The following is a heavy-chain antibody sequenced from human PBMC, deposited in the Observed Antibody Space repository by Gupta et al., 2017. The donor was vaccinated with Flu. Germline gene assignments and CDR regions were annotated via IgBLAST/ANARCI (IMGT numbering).Heavy chain of an antibody. CDR2: ISGSGSYI. CDR1: GFTFNTYS. Sequence: EVQLVESGGGLVKHGGSLRLSCAASGFTFNTYSMNWVRQAPGKGLEWVSSISGSGSYIYDADSVKGRFIISRDNAKNSLYLLMDSLRVEDTGVYYCARFLGYSSPMLDSWGQGTLVIVSS. CDR3: ARFLGYSSPMLDS. J-gene: IGHJ5*02. D-gene: IGHD6-13*01. V-gene: IGHV3-21*01.